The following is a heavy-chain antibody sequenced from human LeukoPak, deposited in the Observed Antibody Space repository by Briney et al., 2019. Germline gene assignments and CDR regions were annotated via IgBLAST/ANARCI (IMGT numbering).Heavy chain of an antibody. Sequence: PSETLSLTCTVSGGSISSYYWSWIRQPAGKGLEWIGRIYTSGSTNYNPSLKSRVTMSVDTSKNQFSLKLSSVTAADTAVYYCARDGEWVPAAIGWYFDLWGRGTLVTVSS. V-gene: IGHV4-4*07. J-gene: IGHJ2*01. D-gene: IGHD2-2*02. CDR2: IYTSGST. CDR3: ARDGEWVPAAIGWYFDL. CDR1: GGSISSYY.